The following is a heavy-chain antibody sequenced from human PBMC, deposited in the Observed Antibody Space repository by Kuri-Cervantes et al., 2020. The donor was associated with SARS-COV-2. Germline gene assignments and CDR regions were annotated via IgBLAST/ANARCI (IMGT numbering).Heavy chain of an antibody. D-gene: IGHD3-3*01. CDR3: TRMSTQYYDFWSGGYRDFDY. V-gene: IGHV3-49*03. CDR1: GFSFRDFG. J-gene: IGHJ4*02. Sequence: GESLKISCTTSGFSFRDFGVTWFRQAPGKGLEWVGLIKSKAYGETAEYAASVKGRFTISRDDSKTIAYLQMNSPKTEDTAVYYCTRMSTQYYDFWSGGYRDFDYWGQGTLVTDSS. CDR2: IKSKAYGETA.